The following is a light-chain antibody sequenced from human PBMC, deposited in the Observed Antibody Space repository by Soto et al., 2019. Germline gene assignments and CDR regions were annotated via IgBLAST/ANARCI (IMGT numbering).Light chain of an antibody. CDR1: QSVGNN. V-gene: IGKV3-15*01. CDR2: GAS. CDR3: QQYDSWPPYT. Sequence: EIVMTQSPATVSVSPGERATLSCRASQSVGNNLAWYHQKPGQAPRLLLYGASTRDTGIPTRFTGSGSGTEFTLTINSLRSEDFAVYYCQQYDSWPPYTFGQGTKLDI. J-gene: IGKJ2*01.